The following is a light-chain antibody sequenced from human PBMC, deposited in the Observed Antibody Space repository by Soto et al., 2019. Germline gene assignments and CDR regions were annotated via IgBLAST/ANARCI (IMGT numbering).Light chain of an antibody. Sequence: DIQMTQSPSSLSASEGDRVTITCRASQSISSSLNWYQQKPGKAPKLLIYGASSLQSGVPSRFSGSGSGTDFTLTISSLQPEDFAIYYCQHSYNIPPTFGQGTNVEIK. V-gene: IGKV1-39*01. CDR3: QHSYNIPPT. J-gene: IGKJ1*01. CDR2: GAS. CDR1: QSISSS.